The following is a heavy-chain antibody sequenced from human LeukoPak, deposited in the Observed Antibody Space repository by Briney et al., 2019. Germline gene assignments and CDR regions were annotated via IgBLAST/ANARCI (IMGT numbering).Heavy chain of an antibody. V-gene: IGHV4-59*12. CDR2: IHHTGGT. CDR3: ARDTGSSWYGGAPFDY. CDR1: GFTFSSYA. Sequence: GSLRLSCAASGFTFSSYAMSWVRQPPGKELEWVGQIHHTGGTNYNPSLKSRVTMSVDTSKNQFSLKLSSVTAADTAVYYCARDTGSSWYGGAPFDYWGQGTLVTVSS. J-gene: IGHJ4*02. D-gene: IGHD6-13*01.